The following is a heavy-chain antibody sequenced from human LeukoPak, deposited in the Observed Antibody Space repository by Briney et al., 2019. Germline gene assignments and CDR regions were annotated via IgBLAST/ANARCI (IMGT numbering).Heavy chain of an antibody. V-gene: IGHV3-30*04. CDR1: GFTFSSYA. CDR3: ARDRSSGWYYFDY. Sequence: PGRSLRLSCAASGFTFSSYAMHWVRQAPGKGLEWVAVISYDGSNKYYADSVKGRFTISRDNSKNTLYLQINSLRAEDTAVYYCARDRSSGWYYFDYWGQGTLVTVSS. D-gene: IGHD6-19*01. CDR2: ISYDGSNK. J-gene: IGHJ4*02.